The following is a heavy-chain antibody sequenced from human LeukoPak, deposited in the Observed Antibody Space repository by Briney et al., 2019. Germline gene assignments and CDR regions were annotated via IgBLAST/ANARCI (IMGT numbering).Heavy chain of an antibody. D-gene: IGHD6-13*01. Sequence: ASVEVSCKASGGTFSSYAISWVRQAPGQGLEWMGGIIPIFGTANYAQKFQGRVTITADKSTSTAYMELSSLRSEDTAVYYCAQGPYSSNFDYWGQGTLVTVSS. CDR2: IIPIFGTA. J-gene: IGHJ4*02. V-gene: IGHV1-69*06. CDR1: GGTFSSYA. CDR3: AQGPYSSNFDY.